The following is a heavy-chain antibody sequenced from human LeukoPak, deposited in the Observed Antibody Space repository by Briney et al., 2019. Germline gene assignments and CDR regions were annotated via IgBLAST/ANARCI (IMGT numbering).Heavy chain of an antibody. CDR3: ATNEWSGYYFEY. CDR1: GGSISSSSYY. CDR2: IYSSGST. J-gene: IGHJ4*02. Sequence: SETLSLTCTVSGGSISSSSYYRGWIRQPPGKGLEWIGSIYSSGSTYYNPSLKSRVTISVDTSKNQFSLKLSSVTAADTAVYYCATNEWSGYYFEYWGQRTLVPVSS. V-gene: IGHV4-39*01. D-gene: IGHD3-3*01.